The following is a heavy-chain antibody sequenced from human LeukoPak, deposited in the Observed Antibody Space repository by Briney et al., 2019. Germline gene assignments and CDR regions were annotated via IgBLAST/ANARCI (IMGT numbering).Heavy chain of an antibody. D-gene: IGHD3-16*01. J-gene: IGHJ4*02. Sequence: GGPLRLSCAASGFTFSSYSMNWVRQAPGKGLEWVSYISSSSSTIYYADSVKGRFTISRDNAKNSLYLQMNSLSAEDTAVYYCARDVGEEGDYWGQGTLVTVSS. CDR1: GFTFSSYS. V-gene: IGHV3-48*04. CDR3: ARDVGEEGDY. CDR2: ISSSSSTI.